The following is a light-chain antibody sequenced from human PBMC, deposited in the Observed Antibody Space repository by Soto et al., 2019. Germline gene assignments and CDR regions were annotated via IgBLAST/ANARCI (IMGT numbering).Light chain of an antibody. Sequence: QSALTQPASVSGSLGQSITISCTGTASDIGGYNFVSWYQQHPGKAPKLIIFGVSDRPSGVSYRFSGSKSGNTASLTLSGLQAEDEADYYCGTWDSSLSAGMFGGGTKLTVL. CDR3: GTWDSSLSAGM. CDR1: ASDIGGYNF. V-gene: IGLV2-14*01. J-gene: IGLJ3*02. CDR2: GVS.